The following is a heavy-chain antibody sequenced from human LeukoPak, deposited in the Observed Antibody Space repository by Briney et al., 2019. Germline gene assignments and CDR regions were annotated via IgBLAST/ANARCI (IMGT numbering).Heavy chain of an antibody. CDR2: IIPILGIA. D-gene: IGHD3-22*01. CDR3: ARGGSGYYDY. J-gene: IGHJ4*02. V-gene: IGHV1-69*04. Sequence: SVKVSFKASGGTFISYAIGWVRQAPGQGREWMGRIIPILGIANYAQKFQGRVTITADKSTSTAYMELSSLRSEDTAVYYCARGGSGYYDYWGQGTLVTVSS. CDR1: GGTFISYA.